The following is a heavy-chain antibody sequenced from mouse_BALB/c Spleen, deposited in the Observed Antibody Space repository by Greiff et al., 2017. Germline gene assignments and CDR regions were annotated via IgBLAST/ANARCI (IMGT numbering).Heavy chain of an antibody. CDR1: GFTFSSYT. CDR2: ISNGGGST. V-gene: IGHV5-12-2*01. D-gene: IGHD1-1*01. Sequence: EVKLEESGGGLVQPGGSLKLSCAASGFTFSSYTMSWVRQTPEKRLEWVAYISNGGGSTYYPDTVKGRFTISRDNAKNTLYLQMSSLKSEDTAMYYCARHGYGSSYWYFDVWGAGTTVTVSS. CDR3: ARHGYGSSYWYFDV. J-gene: IGHJ1*01.